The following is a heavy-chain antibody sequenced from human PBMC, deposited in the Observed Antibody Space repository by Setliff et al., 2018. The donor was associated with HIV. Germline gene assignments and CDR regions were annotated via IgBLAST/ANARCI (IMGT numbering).Heavy chain of an antibody. V-gene: IGHV1-69*13. J-gene: IGHJ4*02. CDR1: GGTFSSYA. Sequence: ASVKVSCKASGGTFSSYAISWARQAPGQGLEWMGGIIPIFGTANYAQKFQGRVTITADESTSTAYMELSSLRSEDTAVYYCARVGQQLALDYWGQGTLVTVSS. D-gene: IGHD6-13*01. CDR3: ARVGQQLALDY. CDR2: IIPIFGTA.